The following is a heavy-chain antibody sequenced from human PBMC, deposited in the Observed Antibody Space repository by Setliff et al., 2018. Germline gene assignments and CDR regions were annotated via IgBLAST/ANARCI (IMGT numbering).Heavy chain of an antibody. CDR1: GFTFSDHY. J-gene: IGHJ4*02. V-gene: IGHV3-11*05. CDR2: ISSSGSLT. D-gene: IGHD3-22*01. CDR3: AKDRSRDYDDSSGYDH. Sequence: GGSLRLSCAASGFTFSDHYMTWIRQAPGKGLEWVSYISSSGSLTLYADSVRGRFSISRDNAKNSLYLQMNRLRAEDTALYYCAKDRSRDYDDSSGYDHWGQGTLVTVSS.